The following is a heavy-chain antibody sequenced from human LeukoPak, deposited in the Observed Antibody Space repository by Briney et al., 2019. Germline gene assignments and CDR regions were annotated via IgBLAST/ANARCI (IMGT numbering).Heavy chain of an antibody. CDR2: VSASGNT. D-gene: IGHD3-10*01. CDR1: GGSINYYY. V-gene: IGHV4-4*07. CDR3: ARDRGVTGVGRRLGY. Sequence: SETLSLTCIVSGGSINYYYWSWIRQAAGEGLEWIGRVSASGNTNYNPSLKSRVTVSVDNSKNQFSLRLASATAADTAVYYCARDRGVTGVGRRLGYWGQGMLVTVSS. J-gene: IGHJ4*02.